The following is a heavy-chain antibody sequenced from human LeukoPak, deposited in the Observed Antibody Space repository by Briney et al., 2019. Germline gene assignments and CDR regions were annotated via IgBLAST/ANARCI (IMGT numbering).Heavy chain of an antibody. CDR2: INPNSGGT. Sequence: ASVKVSCKASGYTFTGYYMHWVQQAPGQGLEWMGWINPNSGGTNYAQKFQGRVTMTRDTSISTAYMELSRLRSDDTAVYYCARDRSGSYSPFDYWGQGTLVTVSS. CDR3: ARDRSGSYSPFDY. D-gene: IGHD1-26*01. J-gene: IGHJ4*02. V-gene: IGHV1-2*02. CDR1: GYTFTGYY.